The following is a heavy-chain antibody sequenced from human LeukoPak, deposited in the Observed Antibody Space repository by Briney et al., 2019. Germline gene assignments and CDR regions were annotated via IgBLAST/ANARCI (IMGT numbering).Heavy chain of an antibody. CDR2: ISYDGSNK. CDR1: GFTFSSYA. J-gene: IGHJ4*02. D-gene: IGHD2-2*02. CDR3: ARGELPAAIGPLDY. Sequence: GRSLRLSCAASGFTFSSYAMHWVRQAPGKGLEWVAVISYDGSNKYYADSVKGRFTISRDNSKNTLYLQMNSLRAEDTAVYYCARGELPAAIGPLDYWGQGTLDTVSS. V-gene: IGHV3-30*01.